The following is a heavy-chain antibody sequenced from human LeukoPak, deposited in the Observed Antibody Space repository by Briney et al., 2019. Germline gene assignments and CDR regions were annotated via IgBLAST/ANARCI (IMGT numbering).Heavy chain of an antibody. J-gene: IGHJ4*02. Sequence: SQTLSLTCAISRDSVSSSNAAGNWIWQSPSRGLEWLGMTYYGSRWSYEYTSAVERRITINENTSENQYSLQLKSVTPEDTAVYCCARFAYGAPDYWGQGTLVTVSS. V-gene: IGHV6-1*01. CDR2: TYYGSRWSY. CDR1: RDSVSSSNAA. CDR3: ARFAYGAPDY. D-gene: IGHD3-10*01.